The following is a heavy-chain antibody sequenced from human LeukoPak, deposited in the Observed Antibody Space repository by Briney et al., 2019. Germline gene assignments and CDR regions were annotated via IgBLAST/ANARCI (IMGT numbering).Heavy chain of an antibody. Sequence: GGSLRLSCAASGFTFSSYSMNWVRQAPGKGLEWVSSISSSSSYIYYADSVKGRFTISRDNAKNSLYLQMNSLRAEDTAVYYCARWGYDFWSGYSENPLDYWGQGTLFTVSS. J-gene: IGHJ4*02. CDR1: GFTFSSYS. CDR3: ARWGYDFWSGYSENPLDY. D-gene: IGHD3-3*01. V-gene: IGHV3-21*04. CDR2: ISSSSSYI.